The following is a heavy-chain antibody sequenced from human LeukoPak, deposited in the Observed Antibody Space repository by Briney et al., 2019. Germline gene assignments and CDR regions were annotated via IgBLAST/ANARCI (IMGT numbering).Heavy chain of an antibody. CDR3: ATTPLYRCSGGSCYRTQFDY. J-gene: IGHJ4*02. V-gene: IGHV4-61*02. D-gene: IGHD2-15*01. CDR2: IYTSGST. Sequence: PSETLSLTCTVSGGSISSSSYYWSWIRQPAGKGLEWIVRIYTSGSTNYNPSLKSRVNISVDTSKNPFSLKLSSVTAADTAVYYCATTPLYRCSGGSCYRTQFDYWGQGTLVTVSS. CDR1: GGSISSSSYY.